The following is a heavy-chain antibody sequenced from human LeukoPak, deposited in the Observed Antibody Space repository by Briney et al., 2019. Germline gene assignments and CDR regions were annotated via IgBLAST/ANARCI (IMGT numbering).Heavy chain of an antibody. CDR1: GLTVRSNY. CDR3: ARDLRSYAMAI. D-gene: IGHD3-10*01. J-gene: IGHJ6*02. CDR2: IYSGGTT. Sequence: GGSLRLSRAASGLTVRSNYLTWVRQAPGKGLEWVSSIYSGGTTHYADSVKGRFTISRDRSKSTVYLQMNSLRAEDTAVYYCARDLRSYAMAIWGQGITVTVSS. V-gene: IGHV3-53*01.